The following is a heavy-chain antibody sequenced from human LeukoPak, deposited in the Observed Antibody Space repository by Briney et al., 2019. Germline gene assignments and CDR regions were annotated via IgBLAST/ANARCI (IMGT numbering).Heavy chain of an antibody. V-gene: IGHV4-34*01. J-gene: IGHJ5*02. CDR1: GGSFSGYY. D-gene: IGHD6-13*01. CDR2: INHGGST. CDR3: ARSFSSSWSSP. Sequence: SETLSLTCAVYGGSFSGYYWSWIRQPPGKGLEWIGEINHGGSTNYNPSLKSRVTISVDTSKNQFSLKLSSVTAADTAVYYCARSFSSSWSSPWGQETLVTVS.